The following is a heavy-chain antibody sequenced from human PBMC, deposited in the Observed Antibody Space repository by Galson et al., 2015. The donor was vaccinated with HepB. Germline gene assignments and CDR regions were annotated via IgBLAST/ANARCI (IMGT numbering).Heavy chain of an antibody. V-gene: IGHV4-59*08. CDR3: AGSVFGVAGRYFDS. Sequence: ETLSLTCTVSDDSIRSHSWTWIRQPPGKGLEXXGYIFSTGRSXYNPSLKSRVTMSXDTSKNQFSLRLSSVTAADTAVYYCAGSVFGVAGRYFDSWGQGTLVTVSS. D-gene: IGHD3-3*01. CDR1: DDSIRSHS. CDR2: IFSTGRS. J-gene: IGHJ4*02.